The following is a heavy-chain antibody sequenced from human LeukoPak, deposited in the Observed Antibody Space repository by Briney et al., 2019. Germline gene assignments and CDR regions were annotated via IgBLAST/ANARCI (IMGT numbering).Heavy chain of an antibody. CDR2: INSDGSST. Sequence: PGGSLRLSCAASGFTFSGYWMHWVRQAPGKGLVWVSRINSDGSSTSYADSVKGRFTISRDNAKNTLYLQMNSLRAEDTAVYYCARGRGYCSSTSCFNWFDPWGQGTLVTISS. V-gene: IGHV3-74*01. CDR1: GFTFSGYW. J-gene: IGHJ5*02. D-gene: IGHD2-2*01. CDR3: ARGRGYCSSTSCFNWFDP.